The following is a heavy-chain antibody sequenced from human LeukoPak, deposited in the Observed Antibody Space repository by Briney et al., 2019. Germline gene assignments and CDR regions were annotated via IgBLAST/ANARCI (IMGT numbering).Heavy chain of an antibody. J-gene: IGHJ4*02. D-gene: IGHD3-10*01. V-gene: IGHV3-20*04. Sequence: GGSLRLSCAASGFTFDDYGMSWVCQAPGKGLEWVSGINWNGGRTGYADSVKGRFTISRDNAKKSLYVQMNSLRAEDTALYYCAREYYGSGSYYNVGYWGQGTLVTVSS. CDR2: INWNGGRT. CDR1: GFTFDDYG. CDR3: AREYYGSGSYYNVGY.